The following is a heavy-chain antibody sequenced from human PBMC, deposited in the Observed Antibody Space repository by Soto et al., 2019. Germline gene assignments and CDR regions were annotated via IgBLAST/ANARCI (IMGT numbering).Heavy chain of an antibody. D-gene: IGHD3-3*02. CDR3: AKGRFDVVTISPFDH. CDR2: ISYGGSEE. CDR1: GFAFSSFG. J-gene: IGHJ4*02. V-gene: IGHV3-30*18. Sequence: PGGSLRLSCAASGFAFSSFGMNWVRQPPGKGLEWVAVISYGGSEESYAGSVKRRATASRNNSKNTVYLQMNRLRGDDSAIYYCAKGRFDVVTISPFDHWGQGTLLTVS.